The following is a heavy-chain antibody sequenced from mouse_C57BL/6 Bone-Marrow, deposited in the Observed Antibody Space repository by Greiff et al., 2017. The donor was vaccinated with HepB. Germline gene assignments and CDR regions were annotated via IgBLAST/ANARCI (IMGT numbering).Heavy chain of an antibody. J-gene: IGHJ3*01. CDR1: GFNIKDDY. V-gene: IGHV14-4*01. CDR3: TTYNYYPFAY. Sequence: EVKLMESGAELVRPGASVKLSCTASGFNIKDDYMHWVKQRPEQGLEWIGWIDPENGDTEYASKFQGKATITADTSSNTAYLQLSSLTSEDTAVYYCTTYNYYPFAYWGQGTLVTVSA. CDR2: IDPENGDT. D-gene: IGHD1-3*01.